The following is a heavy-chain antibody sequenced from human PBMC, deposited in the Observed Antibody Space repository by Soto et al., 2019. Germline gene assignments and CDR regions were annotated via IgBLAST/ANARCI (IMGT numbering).Heavy chain of an antibody. D-gene: IGHD2-2*01. Sequence: ASVKVSCKASGYTFTSYAMNWVRQAPGQGLEWMGWINTNTGNPTYAQDFTGRFVFSLDTSVSTVYLQIRSLKAEDTAVYYCAREQYCSSTSCYHYYYYMDVWGKGTTVTVSS. CDR1: GYTFTSYA. CDR3: AREQYCSSTSCYHYYYYMDV. J-gene: IGHJ6*03. CDR2: INTNTGNP. V-gene: IGHV7-4-1*02.